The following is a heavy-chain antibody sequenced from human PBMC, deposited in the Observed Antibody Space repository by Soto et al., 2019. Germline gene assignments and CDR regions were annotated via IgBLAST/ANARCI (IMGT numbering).Heavy chain of an antibody. D-gene: IGHD3-16*02. CDR1: GYTFTSYG. CDR2: ISAYNGNT. Sequence: ASVKVSCEASGYTFTSYGISWVRQAPGQGLEWMGWISAYNGNTNYAQKHQGRVTMTTDTSTSTAYMELRSLRSDDTAVYYCARDRWAFTFGGVIVFDYWGHGTLVTVSS. J-gene: IGHJ4*01. V-gene: IGHV1-18*01. CDR3: ARDRWAFTFGGVIVFDY.